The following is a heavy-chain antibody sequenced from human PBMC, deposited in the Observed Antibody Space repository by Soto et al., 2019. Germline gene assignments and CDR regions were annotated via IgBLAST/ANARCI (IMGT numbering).Heavy chain of an antibody. J-gene: IGHJ4*02. Sequence: PGGSLRLSCAASGFTFSSYAMGWVRQAPVKGLEWVSAISGSGGSTYYADSVKGRFTISRDNSKNTLYLQMNSLRAEDTAVYYCAKPGDFWSGYYKDYWGQGTLVTVSS. CDR3: AKPGDFWSGYYKDY. D-gene: IGHD3-3*01. CDR2: ISGSGGST. CDR1: GFTFSSYA. V-gene: IGHV3-23*01.